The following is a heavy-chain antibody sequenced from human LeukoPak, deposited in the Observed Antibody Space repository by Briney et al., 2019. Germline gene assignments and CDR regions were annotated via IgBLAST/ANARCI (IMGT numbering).Heavy chain of an antibody. J-gene: IGHJ3*02. D-gene: IGHD2-21*02. CDR1: GFPYSNYW. CDR2: IKEDGSEK. Sequence: GGSVRLSCAASGFPYSNYWMNWVRQAPGKALEWVPNIKEDGSEKDCVDCLKGRFTISRDNAKNSLYLQMNSLRAEDTAVYYCARDLQCGGDCHYDALDIWGQGTMVTVSS. V-gene: IGHV3-7*01. CDR3: ARDLQCGGDCHYDALDI.